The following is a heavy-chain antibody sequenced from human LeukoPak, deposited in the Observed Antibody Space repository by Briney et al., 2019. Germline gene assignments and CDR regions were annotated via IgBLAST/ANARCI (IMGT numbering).Heavy chain of an antibody. CDR3: ARDPGPLYYYYYGMDV. Sequence: GGSLRLSCTASGFTVRSNYMSWVRQAPGKGLEWVSVIYSGGSTYYADSVKGRFTISRDNSKNTLYLQMNSLRAEDTAVYYCARDPGPLYYYYYGMDVWGQGTTVTVSS. D-gene: IGHD3-10*01. V-gene: IGHV3-53*01. CDR1: GFTVRSNY. J-gene: IGHJ6*02. CDR2: IYSGGST.